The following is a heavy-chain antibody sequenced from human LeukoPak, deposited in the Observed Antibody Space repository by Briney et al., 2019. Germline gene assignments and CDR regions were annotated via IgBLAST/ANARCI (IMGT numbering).Heavy chain of an antibody. CDR1: GYTLSQYA. V-gene: IGHV1-3*04. Sequence: ASVKVSCKASGYTLSQYAMHWVRQAPGQRPEWMGWINSGNSNTKYDQEFQGRVTITRDTSANTAYMELSSLRSEDTAVYYCAREQWLGSFYYYYYGLDVWGQGTTVTVSS. CDR2: INSGNSNT. J-gene: IGHJ6*02. CDR3: AREQWLGSFYYYYYGLDV. D-gene: IGHD6-19*01.